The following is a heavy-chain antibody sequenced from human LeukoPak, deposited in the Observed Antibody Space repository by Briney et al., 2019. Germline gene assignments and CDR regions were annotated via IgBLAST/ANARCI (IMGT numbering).Heavy chain of an antibody. CDR1: GFTFSSYG. CDR2: TSYDGSNK. Sequence: GGSLRLSCAASGFTFSSYGMHWVRQAPGKALEWVAVTSYDGSNKYYADSVKGRFTISRDNSKNTLYLQMNSLRAEDTAVYYCAKDQRQLWLQFFFDYWGQGTLVTVSS. D-gene: IGHD5-18*01. V-gene: IGHV3-30*18. CDR3: AKDQRQLWLQFFFDY. J-gene: IGHJ4*02.